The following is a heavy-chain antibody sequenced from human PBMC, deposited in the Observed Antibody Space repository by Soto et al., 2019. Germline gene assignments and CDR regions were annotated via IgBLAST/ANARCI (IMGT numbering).Heavy chain of an antibody. CDR3: AKSWVPGYFDY. Sequence: GSLRLSCAASGFTFTTYWMHWVRQAPGEGLVWVSRIKPDGTMTNYADSVKGRFTISRDNAKNTLYLQMNSLRAEDTAVYYCAKSWVPGYFDYWGQGTQVTVSS. V-gene: IGHV3-74*01. D-gene: IGHD3-10*01. CDR2: IKPDGTMT. CDR1: GFTFTTYW. J-gene: IGHJ4*02.